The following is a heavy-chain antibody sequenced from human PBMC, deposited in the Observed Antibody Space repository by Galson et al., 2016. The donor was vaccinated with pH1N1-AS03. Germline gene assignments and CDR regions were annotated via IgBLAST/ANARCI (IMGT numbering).Heavy chain of an antibody. CDR2: IWYDGSNK. J-gene: IGHJ4*02. CDR1: GFTFRSFG. Sequence: SLRLSCAASGFTFRSFGMHWVRQAPGKGLEWVAVIWYDGSNKYYADSVKGRFTISRDNTKNTLYLQMNSLRVEDTAVYFCARGRGYGQYYFDYWGQGTLVTVSS. D-gene: IGHD3-10*01. V-gene: IGHV3-33*01. CDR3: ARGRGYGQYYFDY.